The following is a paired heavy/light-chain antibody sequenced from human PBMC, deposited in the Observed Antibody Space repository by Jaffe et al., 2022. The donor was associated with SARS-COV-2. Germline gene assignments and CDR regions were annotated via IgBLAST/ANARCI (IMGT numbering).Light chain of an antibody. CDR2: KNY. Sequence: QSVLTQPPSASGTPGQRVTISCSGSSSNLGSHHVFWYQQLPGTAPKLLIYKNYQRPSGVPDRFSGSRSGTSASLAISGLRPEDEADYYCAAWDDSLSPSWVFGGGTKVTVL. CDR1: SSNLGSHH. J-gene: IGLJ3*02. CDR3: AAWDDSLSPSWV. V-gene: IGLV1-47*01.
Heavy chain of an antibody. Sequence: QVQLQQSGPGLVKPSQTLSLTCAIAGDSVSSSSAAWHWIRQSPSRGLEWLGTTYYRSKWYNDYAGSVKSRITINPDTSRNQVSLHLNSVTPEDAAVYYCARDVGHRTRWQEPSGFDNWGQGTLVTVSS. J-gene: IGHJ4*02. CDR1: GDSVSSSSAA. CDR2: TYYRSKWYN. D-gene: IGHD2-15*01. CDR3: ARDVGHRTRWQEPSGFDN. V-gene: IGHV6-1*01.